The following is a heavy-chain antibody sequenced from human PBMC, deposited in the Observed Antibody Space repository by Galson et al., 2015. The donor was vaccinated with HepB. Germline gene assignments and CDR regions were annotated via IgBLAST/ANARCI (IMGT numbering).Heavy chain of an antibody. V-gene: IGHV1-69*04. CDR1: GGTFSSYT. D-gene: IGHD1-14*01. CDR2: ITPILGIA. CDR3: ARDFISDGNYNWFDP. J-gene: IGHJ5*02. Sequence: SVKVSCKASGGTFSSYTISWVRQAPGQGLEWMGRITPILGIANYAQKFQGRVTITADKSTSTAYMELSSLRSEDTAVYYCARDFISDGNYNWFDPWGQGTLVTVSS.